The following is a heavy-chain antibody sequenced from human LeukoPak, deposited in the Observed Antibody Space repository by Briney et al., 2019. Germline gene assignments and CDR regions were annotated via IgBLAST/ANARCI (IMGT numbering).Heavy chain of an antibody. J-gene: IGHJ4*02. Sequence: PSETLSLTCTVSGGSISSYYWSWIRQPPGKGLEWIGYIYYSGSTYYNPSLKSRVTISVDTSKNQFSLKLSSVTAADTAVYYCARDRIGYTQTYYWGQGTLVTVSS. CDR2: IYYSGST. V-gene: IGHV4-59*12. CDR1: GGSISSYY. D-gene: IGHD5-24*01. CDR3: ARDRIGYTQTYY.